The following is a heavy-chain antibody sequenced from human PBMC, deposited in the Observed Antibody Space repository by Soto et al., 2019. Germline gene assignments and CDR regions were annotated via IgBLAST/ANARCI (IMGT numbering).Heavy chain of an antibody. J-gene: IGHJ3*02. CDR3: AHRGHDFQDAFDI. CDR2: IFWDDDE. D-gene: IGHD2-21*02. Sequence: QITLNESGPTLVKPTHTLTLTCTFSGFSLTTSGVGVGWIRQPPGKALDWLALIFWDDDERYSSSLKSRLTITKDTAKNQVVLIMTNMDPLDTATYYCAHRGHDFQDAFDIWGQGTMVTVSS. V-gene: IGHV2-5*02. CDR1: GFSLTTSGVG.